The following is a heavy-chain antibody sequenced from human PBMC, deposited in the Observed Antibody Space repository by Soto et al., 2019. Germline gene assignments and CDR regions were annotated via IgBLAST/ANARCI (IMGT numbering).Heavy chain of an antibody. CDR1: GYTFTSYG. J-gene: IGHJ5*01. V-gene: IGHV1-18*01. CDR2: ISGYNGET. CDR3: AMDWFGHLAS. D-gene: IGHD3-10*01. Sequence: VQLGQSGGEVKQPGASVKVSCKTSGYTFTSYGISWVRQAPGQVLEWMGWISGYNGETRYVQKFQGRVTVTTDTATNTASMEVRGQRSADTAVCYCAMDWFGHLASWGQGSLVTVSS.